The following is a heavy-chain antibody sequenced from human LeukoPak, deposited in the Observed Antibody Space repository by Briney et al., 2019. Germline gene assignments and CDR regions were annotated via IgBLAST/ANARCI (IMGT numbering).Heavy chain of an antibody. CDR1: GYTFTTYY. V-gene: IGHV1-46*01. CDR3: ARDWGQQLGRDCFDY. J-gene: IGHJ4*02. CDR2: INPSGGTT. D-gene: IGHD6-13*01. Sequence: ASVKVSCKASGYTFTTYYMHWVRQAPGQGLEWMGIINPSGGTTSYAQQFQGRVTMTRDTSTSTVYMELSSLRSEDTAVYFCARDWGQQLGRDCFDYWGQGTLVTVPP.